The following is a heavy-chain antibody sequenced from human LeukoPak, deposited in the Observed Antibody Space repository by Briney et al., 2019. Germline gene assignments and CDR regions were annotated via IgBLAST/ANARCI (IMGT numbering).Heavy chain of an antibody. CDR1: GFTFSGYS. J-gene: IGHJ4*02. D-gene: IGHD2-2*01. CDR3: ARENNRECSTSSCPRDY. CDR2: ISRTGDSI. Sequence: PGGSLRLSCATSGFTFSGYSMNWFRQAPGKGLGWVAAISRTGDSITYADSVRGRFTISRDNAKDSLYLQMNSLRAEDTAVYFCARENNRECSTSSCPRDYWGQGTLVTVSS. V-gene: IGHV3-21*01.